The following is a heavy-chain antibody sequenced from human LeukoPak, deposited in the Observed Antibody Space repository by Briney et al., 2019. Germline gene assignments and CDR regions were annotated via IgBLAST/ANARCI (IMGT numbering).Heavy chain of an antibody. D-gene: IGHD1-26*01. CDR2: IYSGGSP. CDR1: GFTVSSNY. Sequence: PGGSLRLSCAASGFTVSSNYMSWVRQAPGKGLEWVSVIYSGGSPYYADSVKGRFTISRDNSKNTLYLQMNSLRAEDTAVYYCARGGGSYTGHAFDIWGQGTMVTVSS. J-gene: IGHJ3*02. V-gene: IGHV3-53*01. CDR3: ARGGGSYTGHAFDI.